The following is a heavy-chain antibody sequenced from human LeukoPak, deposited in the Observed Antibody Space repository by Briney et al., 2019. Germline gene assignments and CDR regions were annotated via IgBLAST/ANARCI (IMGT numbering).Heavy chain of an antibody. CDR3: ARESWNAKRYFDY. CDR1: GFTVSSNY. Sequence: GGSLRLSCAASGFTVSSNYMSWVRQAPGKGLEWVSVIYSGGSTYYEDSVKGRFTISRDNSKNTLYLQMNSLRAEDTAVYYCARESWNAKRYFDYWGQGTLVTVSS. D-gene: IGHD1-1*01. V-gene: IGHV3-66*02. J-gene: IGHJ4*02. CDR2: IYSGGST.